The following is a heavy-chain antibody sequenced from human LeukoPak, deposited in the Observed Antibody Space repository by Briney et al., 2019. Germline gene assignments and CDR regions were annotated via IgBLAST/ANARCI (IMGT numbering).Heavy chain of an antibody. CDR2: IYIGGTT. J-gene: IGHJ4*02. Sequence: GGSLRLSCAASGFTFSSYAMSRVRQAPGKGLEWVSAIYIGGTTYYADSVKGRFTISRDNPKNTLYLQMNSLRAEDTAVYYCASVDWEGSYFFDYWGQGTLVTVSS. CDR1: GFTFSSYA. D-gene: IGHD1-26*01. CDR3: ASVDWEGSYFFDY. V-gene: IGHV3-66*01.